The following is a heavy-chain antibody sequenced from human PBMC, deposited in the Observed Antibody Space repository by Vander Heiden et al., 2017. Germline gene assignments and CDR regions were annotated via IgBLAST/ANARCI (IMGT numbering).Heavy chain of an antibody. D-gene: IGHD3-3*01. CDR3: ARETFGDFWSGYSHNWFDP. CDR1: GGSISSYY. V-gene: IGHV4-59*01. J-gene: IGHJ5*02. CDR2: IYYSGST. Sequence: QVQLQESGPGLVKPSETLSLTCTVSGGSISSYYWSWIRQPPGKGLEWIGYIYYSGSTNYNPSLKSRVTISVDTCKNQFSLKLSSVTAADTAVYYCARETFGDFWSGYSHNWFDPWGQGTLVTVSS.